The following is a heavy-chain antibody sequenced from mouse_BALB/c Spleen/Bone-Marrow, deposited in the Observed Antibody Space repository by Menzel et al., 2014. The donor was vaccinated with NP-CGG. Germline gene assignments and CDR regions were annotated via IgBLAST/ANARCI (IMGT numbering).Heavy chain of an antibody. Sequence: VQMQQSGPGLVAPSQSLSITCTVSGFSLTSYGVHWVRQPPGKGLEWLGVIWAGGNTNYNSALMSRLSISKDNSKSQIFLKMNSLQTDDTAMYYCARREISTGYAMDYWGQGTSVTVSS. D-gene: IGHD1-1*01. CDR3: ARREISTGYAMDY. J-gene: IGHJ4*01. CDR1: GFSLTSYG. CDR2: IWAGGNT. V-gene: IGHV2-9*02.